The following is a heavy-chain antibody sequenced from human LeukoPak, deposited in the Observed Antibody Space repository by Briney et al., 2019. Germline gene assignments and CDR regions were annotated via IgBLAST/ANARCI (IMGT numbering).Heavy chain of an antibody. CDR1: GFTVSSNY. Sequence: TGGSLRLSCAASGFTVSSNYMSWVRQAPGKGLEWVSVIYSGGSTYYADSVKGRFTISRDNSKNTLYLQMNSLRAEDTAVYYCASVIRAYDGSYGPGAFDIWGQGTMVTVSS. CDR3: ASVIRAYDGSYGPGAFDI. D-gene: IGHD1-26*01. J-gene: IGHJ3*02. CDR2: IYSGGST. V-gene: IGHV3-53*01.